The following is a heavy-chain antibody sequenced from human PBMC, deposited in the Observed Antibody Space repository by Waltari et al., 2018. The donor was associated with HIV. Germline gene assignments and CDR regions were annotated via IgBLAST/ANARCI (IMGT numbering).Heavy chain of an antibody. J-gene: IGHJ6*02. Sequence: QVQLVQSGAEVKKPGSSVKVSCKASGGTLSSYAISWVRQAPGQGLEWMGGIIPIFGTANYAQKFQGRVTITADESTSTAYMELSSLRSEDTAVYYCARDGGWNYVNYYGMDVWGQGTTVTVSS. CDR1: GGTLSSYA. V-gene: IGHV1-69*01. CDR2: IIPIFGTA. D-gene: IGHD1-7*01. CDR3: ARDGGWNYVNYYGMDV.